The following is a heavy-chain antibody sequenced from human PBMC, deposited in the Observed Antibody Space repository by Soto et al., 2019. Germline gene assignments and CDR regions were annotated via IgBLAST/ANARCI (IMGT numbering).Heavy chain of an antibody. J-gene: IGHJ4*02. CDR3: ARGWLGAGQASDLGY. Sequence: NLSLPRSVFWGTSISDTYHRNLIPQPPGKGLEWIGCIYYSGTTYYNPSLRSRVLISADTSKNQISLKLTPVTAADTAVYYCARGWLGAGQASDLGYWGPGTLVTVSS. D-gene: IGHD1-26*01. CDR2: IYYSGTT. CDR1: WGTSISDTYH. V-gene: IGHV4-30-4*01.